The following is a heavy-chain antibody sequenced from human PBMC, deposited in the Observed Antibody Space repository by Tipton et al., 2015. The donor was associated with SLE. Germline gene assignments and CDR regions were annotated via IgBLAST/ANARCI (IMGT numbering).Heavy chain of an antibody. V-gene: IGHV3-20*04. CDR2: INWDGGIT. J-gene: IGHJ4*02. D-gene: IGHD7-27*01. CDR3: VKDLLGTGFYFDS. Sequence: GSLRLSCAASGFTFDDYGMSWVRQAPGKGLEWVSGINWDGGITGHADSVKGRFTISRDNAQNSLYLQMHSLRPDDTAFYYCVKDLLGTGFYFDSWGQGTLVTVSS. CDR1: GFTFDDYG.